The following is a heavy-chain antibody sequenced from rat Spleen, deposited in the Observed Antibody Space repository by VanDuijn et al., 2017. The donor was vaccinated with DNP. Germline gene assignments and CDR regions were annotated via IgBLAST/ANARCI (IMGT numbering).Heavy chain of an antibody. CDR3: ATAIGDY. CDR2: ISYDGGST. Sequence: EVQLVESGGGLVQPGRSLKLSCAASGFTFSDYYMAWVRQAPTKGLEWVAYISYDGGSTSYGDSVRGRFTISRDNAENTVYLQMNSLRSEDTATYYCATAIGDYWGQGVMVTVSS. V-gene: IGHV5-20*01. D-gene: IGHD1-2*01. J-gene: IGHJ2*01. CDR1: GFTFSDYY.